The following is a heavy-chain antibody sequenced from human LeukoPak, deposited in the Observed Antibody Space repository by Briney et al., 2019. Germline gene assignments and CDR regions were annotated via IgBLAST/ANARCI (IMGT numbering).Heavy chain of an antibody. D-gene: IGHD5-18*01. V-gene: IGHV4-34*01. J-gene: IGHJ5*02. CDR1: GGSFSGYY. Sequence: SETLSLTCAVYGGSFSGYYWNWIRQPPGKGLEWIGEINHSGSTNYNPSLKSRVTISLDMSKNQFSLKLSSVTAADTAVYYCARRPQDTAMPCIAARRYWFDPWGQGTLVTVSS. CDR2: INHSGST. CDR3: ARRPQDTAMPCIAARRYWFDP.